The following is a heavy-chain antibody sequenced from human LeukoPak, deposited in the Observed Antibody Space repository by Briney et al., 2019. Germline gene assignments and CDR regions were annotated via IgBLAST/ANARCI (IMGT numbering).Heavy chain of an antibody. D-gene: IGHD2-8*01. CDR3: ATGLIFDY. CDR1: GFAFSSYE. V-gene: IGHV3-48*03. CDR2: ISSSGLTI. J-gene: IGHJ4*02. Sequence: GGSLRLSCAASGFAFSSYEMNWVRQAPGKGLEWVSHISSSGLTIYYADPVKGRFTISRDNAKNSLYLQMNSLRAEDTAIYYCATGLIFDYWGQGTLVTVSS.